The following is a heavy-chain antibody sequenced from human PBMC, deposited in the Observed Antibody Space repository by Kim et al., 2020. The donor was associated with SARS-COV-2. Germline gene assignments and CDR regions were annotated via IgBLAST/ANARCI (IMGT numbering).Heavy chain of an antibody. J-gene: IGHJ6*02. Sequence: SVKVSCKASGGTFSSYTISWVRQAPGQGLEWMGRIIPILGIANYAQKFQGRVTITADKSTSTAYMELSSLRSEDTAVYYCARGLTPWGNYYYYYGMDVWGQGTTVTVSS. CDR3: ARGLTPWGNYYYYYGMDV. D-gene: IGHD7-27*01. CDR1: GGTFSSYT. V-gene: IGHV1-69*02. CDR2: IIPILGIA.